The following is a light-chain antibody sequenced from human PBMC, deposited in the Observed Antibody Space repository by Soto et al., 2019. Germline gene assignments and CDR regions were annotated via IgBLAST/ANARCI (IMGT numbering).Light chain of an antibody. CDR3: SSYAASNNFYFV. Sequence: QSALTQPPSASWSPGQSVTISCTGTSSDVGGYNYVSWYQQYPGRAPKLMIYEVTKRPSGVPDRLSGSKSGNTASLTVSGLQAEDEADYYCSSYAASNNFYFVFGGGTKLTVL. V-gene: IGLV2-8*01. CDR1: SSDVGGYNY. CDR2: EVT. J-gene: IGLJ3*02.